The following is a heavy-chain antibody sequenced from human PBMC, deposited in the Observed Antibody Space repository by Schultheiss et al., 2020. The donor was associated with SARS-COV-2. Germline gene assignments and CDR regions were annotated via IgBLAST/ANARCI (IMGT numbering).Heavy chain of an antibody. J-gene: IGHJ5*02. D-gene: IGHD4-17*01. CDR3: ARSMTTVTNYNWFDP. V-gene: IGHV4-4*07. CDR1: GGSISSYY. Sequence: SETLSLTCTVSGGSISSYYWSWIRQPAGKGLEWIGRIYTSGSTNYNPSLKSRVTMSVDTSKNQFSLKLSSVTAADTAVYYCARSMTTVTNYNWFDPWGQGTLVTVSS. CDR2: IYTSGST.